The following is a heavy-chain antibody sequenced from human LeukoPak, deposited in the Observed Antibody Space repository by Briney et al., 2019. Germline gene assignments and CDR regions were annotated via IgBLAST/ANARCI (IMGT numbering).Heavy chain of an antibody. CDR2: IYPGNSDT. V-gene: IGHV5-51*01. CDR3: ARFHGSGTSSYFDS. CDR1: GYCFSTYW. Sequence: GESLKISCKGSGYCFSTYWIGWVRQMPGKGLEWMGIIYPGNSDTRNSPSFQGQVTISVDKSINTAYLQWSSLKASDTAMYYCARFHGSGTSSYFDSWGQGTPVTVSS. J-gene: IGHJ4*02. D-gene: IGHD3-10*01.